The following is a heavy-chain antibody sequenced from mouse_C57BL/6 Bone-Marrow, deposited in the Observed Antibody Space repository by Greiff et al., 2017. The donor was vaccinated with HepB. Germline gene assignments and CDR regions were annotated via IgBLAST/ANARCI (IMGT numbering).Heavy chain of an antibody. CDR3: ASNGSSYVYFCG. CDR1: GYTLTDSY. CDR2: IYPHNGSN. D-gene: IGHD1-1*01. V-gene: IGHV1-34*01. J-gene: IGHJ1*03. Sequence: EVQLQQPGPELVKPGASVNMSCKASGYTLTDSYMPWVKQSHGKSLEWIGYIYPHNGSNGYNQKFKGKATLTVDNSSRTASMERRSLPSEASADYYGASNGSSYVYFCGWGTGTTVTVS.